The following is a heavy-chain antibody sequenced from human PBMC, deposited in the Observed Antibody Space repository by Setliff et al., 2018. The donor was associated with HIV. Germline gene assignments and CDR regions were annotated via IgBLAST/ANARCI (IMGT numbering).Heavy chain of an antibody. D-gene: IGHD3-10*01. V-gene: IGHV3-21*01. CDR2: ITSGSTYV. Sequence: PGGSLRLSCAASGFTFTDYTMNWVRQAPGKGLEWVSSITSGSTYVNYADSVKGRFSISRDNSKNSLYLQMISLRAEDTAVYYCARGMTYGPTGYFDYWGQGTLVTVSS. CDR3: ARGMTYGPTGYFDY. J-gene: IGHJ4*02. CDR1: GFTFTDYT.